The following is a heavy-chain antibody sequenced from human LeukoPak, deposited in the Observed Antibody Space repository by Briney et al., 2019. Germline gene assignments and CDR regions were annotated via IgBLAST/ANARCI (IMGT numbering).Heavy chain of an antibody. CDR3: ASALGVNYFDY. CDR2: IYHRGTT. Sequence: SETLSLTCAVSGGSISSGGYCWSWIRQPPGKGLEWIGYIYHRGTTYYNPSLKSRVTISVDTSKNQFSLKLSSVTAADTAVYYCASALGVNYFDYWGQGTLVTVSS. J-gene: IGHJ4*02. V-gene: IGHV4-30-2*01. CDR1: GGSISSGGYC. D-gene: IGHD3-16*01.